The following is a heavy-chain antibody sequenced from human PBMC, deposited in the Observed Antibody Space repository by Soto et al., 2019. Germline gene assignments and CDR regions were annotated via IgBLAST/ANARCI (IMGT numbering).Heavy chain of an antibody. CDR2: IYYSGST. J-gene: IGHJ6*02. D-gene: IGHD4-4*01. Sequence: SETLSLTCTVSGGSISSGGYYWSWIRQHPGKGLEWIGYIYYSGSTYYNPSLKSRVTISVDTSKNQFSLKLSSVTAADTAVYYFVIYSNRLYYYYRMDVCGQGTTVTVSS. CDR3: VIYSNRLYYYYRMDV. CDR1: GGSISSGGYY. V-gene: IGHV4-31*03.